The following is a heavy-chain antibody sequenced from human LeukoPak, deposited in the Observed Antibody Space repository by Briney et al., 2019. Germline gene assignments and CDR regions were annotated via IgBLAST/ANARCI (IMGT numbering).Heavy chain of an antibody. CDR1: GFTFSSYS. CDR3: AKGGGYSYGNRFDY. J-gene: IGHJ4*02. D-gene: IGHD5-18*01. V-gene: IGHV3-23*01. Sequence: GGSLRLSCAGSGFTFSSYSMSWVRQAPGKGLEWVSAISGSGGSTYYADSVKGRFTISRDNSKNTLYLQMNSLRAEDTAVYYCAKGGGYSYGNRFDYWGQGTLVTVSS. CDR2: ISGSGGST.